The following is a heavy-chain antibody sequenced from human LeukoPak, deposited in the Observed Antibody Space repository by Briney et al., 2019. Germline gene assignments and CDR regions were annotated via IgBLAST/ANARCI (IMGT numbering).Heavy chain of an antibody. J-gene: IGHJ4*02. CDR3: AKDHYDFWSGYPYYFDY. CDR1: GFTFSSYA. D-gene: IGHD3-3*01. V-gene: IGHV3-23*01. Sequence: GGSLGLSCAAPGFTFSSYAMSWVRQAPGKGLEWVSAISGSGGSTYYADSVKGRFTISRDNSKNTLYLQMNSLRAEDTAVYYCAKDHYDFWSGYPYYFDYWGQGTLVTVSS. CDR2: ISGSGGST.